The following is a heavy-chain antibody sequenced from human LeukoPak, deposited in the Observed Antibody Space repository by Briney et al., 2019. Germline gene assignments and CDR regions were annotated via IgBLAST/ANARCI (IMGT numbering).Heavy chain of an antibody. J-gene: IGHJ6*02. CDR3: ARAQKNYYYGMDV. V-gene: IGHV4-30-4*01. CDR2: IYYSGTT. CDR1: GGSISSGDYY. Sequence: SETLSLTCTVSGGSISSGDYYWSWIRQPPGKGLEWIGYIYYSGTTYYNPSLKSRVTISVGTSKNQFSLKVSSVTAADTAVYYCARAQKNYYYGMDVWGQGTTVTVSS.